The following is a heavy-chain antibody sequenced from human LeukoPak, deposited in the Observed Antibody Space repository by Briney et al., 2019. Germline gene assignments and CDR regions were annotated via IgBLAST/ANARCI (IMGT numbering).Heavy chain of an antibody. CDR2: INHSGST. CDR3: ARKLVGAFDI. J-gene: IGHJ3*02. V-gene: IGHV4-34*01. CDR1: GGSFSGYY. D-gene: IGHD2-15*01. Sequence: PSETLSLTCAVYGGSFSGYYWSWIRQPPGKGLEWIGEINHSGSTNYNPSLKSRATISVDTSKNQFSLRLSSVTAADTAVYYCARKLVGAFDIWGQGTMVTVSS.